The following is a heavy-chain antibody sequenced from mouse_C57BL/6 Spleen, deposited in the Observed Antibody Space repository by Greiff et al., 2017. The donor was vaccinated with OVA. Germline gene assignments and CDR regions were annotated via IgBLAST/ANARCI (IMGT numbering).Heavy chain of an antibody. V-gene: IGHV1-82*01. Sequence: VHLVESGPELVKPGASVKISCKASGYAFSSSWMNWVKQRPGQGLEWIGRIYPGDGDTNYNGKFKGKATLTADKSSSTAYMQLSSLTSDDSAVCFCAPVAWFAYWGQGTLVTVSA. CDR3: APVAWFAY. J-gene: IGHJ3*01. CDR1: GYAFSSSW. CDR2: IYPGDGDT.